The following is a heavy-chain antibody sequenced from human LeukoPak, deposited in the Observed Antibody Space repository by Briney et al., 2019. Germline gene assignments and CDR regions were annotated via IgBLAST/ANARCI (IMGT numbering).Heavy chain of an antibody. CDR2: IYTSGST. CDR1: GGSISSGSYY. J-gene: IGHJ4*02. D-gene: IGHD6-13*01. Sequence: SETLSLTYTVSGGSISSGSYYWSWIRQPAGKGLEWIGRIYTSGSTNYNPSLKSRVTISVDTSKNQFSLKLSSVTAADTAVYYCASPPAGYSSSWSGNWGQGTLVTVSS. V-gene: IGHV4-61*02. CDR3: ASPPAGYSSSWSGN.